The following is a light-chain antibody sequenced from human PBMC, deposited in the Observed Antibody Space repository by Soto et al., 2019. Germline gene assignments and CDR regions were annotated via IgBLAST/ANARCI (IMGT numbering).Light chain of an antibody. V-gene: IGKV3-20*01. CDR2: GAS. CDR3: QQYGDLPWT. Sequence: IVLTQSPAPLSVSPGESATLSCRASQSVSSNLAWYQQKPGQAPRLLIYGASSRATGIPDRFSGSGSGTDFTLTINRLEPEDFAVYYCQQYGDLPWTFGQGTKVDI. J-gene: IGKJ1*01. CDR1: QSVSSN.